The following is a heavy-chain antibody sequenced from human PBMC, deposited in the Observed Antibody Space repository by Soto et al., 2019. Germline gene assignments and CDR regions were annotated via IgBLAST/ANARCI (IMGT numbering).Heavy chain of an antibody. CDR2: IIPIFGTA. V-gene: IGHV1-69*06. CDR3: ARGRYYDSSAPPRY. CDR1: GGTFSSYA. Sequence: SVKFSCKASGGTFSSYAISWVRQAPGQGLECMGGIIPIFGTANYAQKFQGRVTITAXXXRSXAXMELXSLRSEDTAVYYCARGRYYDSSAPPRYWG. D-gene: IGHD3-22*01. J-gene: IGHJ4*01.